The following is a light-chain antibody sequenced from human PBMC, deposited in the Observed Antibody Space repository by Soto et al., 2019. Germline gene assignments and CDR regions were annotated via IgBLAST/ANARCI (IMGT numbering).Light chain of an antibody. Sequence: IVMTQSPDSLAVSLGERATINCKSSQSVIFSSNNKNYLAWYRQKPGQPPKLLIYWASIRESGVPDRISGSGSGTDFTLTIRSLQAEDVAVYYCQQYYSTPPYTFGQGTKLEIK. CDR1: QSVIFSSNNKNY. J-gene: IGKJ2*01. CDR3: QQYYSTPPYT. CDR2: WAS. V-gene: IGKV4-1*01.